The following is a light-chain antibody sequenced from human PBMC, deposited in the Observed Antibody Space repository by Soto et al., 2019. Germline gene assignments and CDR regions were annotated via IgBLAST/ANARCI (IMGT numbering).Light chain of an antibody. Sequence: QSVLTQPPSASGTPGQGVTISCSGSSSNIGTNTVNWYKQLPGTAPKLLIYSNDLRPSGVPDRFSGSKSGTSASLAISGLQSEGEADYYCEAWDDSRYGAVFGGGTKLTVL. J-gene: IGLJ2*01. V-gene: IGLV1-44*01. CDR2: SND. CDR1: SSNIGTNT. CDR3: EAWDDSRYGAV.